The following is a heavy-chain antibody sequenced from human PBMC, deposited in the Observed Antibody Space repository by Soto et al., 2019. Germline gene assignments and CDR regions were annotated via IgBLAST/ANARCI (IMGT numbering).Heavy chain of an antibody. Sequence: QVQLVQSGAEVKKPGSSVKVSCKASGGTFSSYAISWVRQAPGQGLEWMGGIIPIFGTANCAQKFQGRVTITADESTSTAYMELSSLRSEDTAVYYCASGDIVVVPAARDYYYGMDVWGQGTTVTVSS. D-gene: IGHD2-2*01. V-gene: IGHV1-69*01. CDR2: IIPIFGTA. CDR1: GGTFSSYA. CDR3: ASGDIVVVPAARDYYYGMDV. J-gene: IGHJ6*02.